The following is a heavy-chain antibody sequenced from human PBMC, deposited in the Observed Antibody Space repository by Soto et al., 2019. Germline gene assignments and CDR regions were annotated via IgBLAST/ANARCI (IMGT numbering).Heavy chain of an antibody. CDR1: GYIFSGYG. CDR2: ISGYSGNA. D-gene: IGHD4-17*01. V-gene: IGHV1-18*04. J-gene: IGHJ4*02. Sequence: GASVKVSCKTSGYIFSGYGINWVRQAPGQGLEWMGWISGYSGNANLAQKFQGRVTMTTDKSTRTAYMELRRLRSDDTAVYYCAKRTSGTTWGESDYWGQGTLVTVSS. CDR3: AKRTSGTTWGESDY.